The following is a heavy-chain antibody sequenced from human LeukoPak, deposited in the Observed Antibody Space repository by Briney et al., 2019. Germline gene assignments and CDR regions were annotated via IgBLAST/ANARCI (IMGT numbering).Heavy chain of an antibody. Sequence: PGGSLRLSCAVSGFTLSSYSMNWVRHGPGKGLEWVPSISSSSSYIYYADSVKGRFTISRDNAKTSLYLQMNSLRAEDTAVYYCARVYSYSYGHAFEIWGQGTMVTVSS. CDR1: GFTLSSYS. CDR3: ARVYSYSYGHAFEI. D-gene: IGHD5-18*01. J-gene: IGHJ3*02. CDR2: ISSSSSYI. V-gene: IGHV3-21*01.